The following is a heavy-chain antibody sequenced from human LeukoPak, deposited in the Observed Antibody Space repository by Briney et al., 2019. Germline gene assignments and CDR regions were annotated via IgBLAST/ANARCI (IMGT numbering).Heavy chain of an antibody. CDR1: GFTFSSYW. D-gene: IGHD3-22*01. CDR3: ARRAGDYSHPYDY. V-gene: IGHV3-74*01. Sequence: GGSLRLSCAASGFTFSSYWMHWVRQAPGKGLVWVSRINSDGSSTSYADSVKGRFTISRDNAKNTLYLQMNSLRAEDTAVYYCARRAGDYSHPYDYWGQGTLVTVSS. CDR2: INSDGSST. J-gene: IGHJ4*02.